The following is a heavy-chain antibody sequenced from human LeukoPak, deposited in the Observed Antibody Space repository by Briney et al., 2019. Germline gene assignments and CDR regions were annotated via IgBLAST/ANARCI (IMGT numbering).Heavy chain of an antibody. J-gene: IGHJ6*03. CDR3: ARDRGGYHYYYYMDV. Sequence: GGSLRLSCAASGFTFSSYAMSWVRQAPGKGLEWVSSISRGSSYIYYADSVKGRFTISRDNAKNSLYLQMNSLRAEDTAVYYCARDRGGYHYYYYMDVWGKGTTVTISS. CDR1: GFTFSSYA. V-gene: IGHV3-21*01. CDR2: ISRGSSYI. D-gene: IGHD5-12*01.